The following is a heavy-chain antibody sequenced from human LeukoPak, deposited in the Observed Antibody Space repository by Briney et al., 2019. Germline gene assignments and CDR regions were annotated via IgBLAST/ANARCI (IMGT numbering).Heavy chain of an antibody. Sequence: ASVKVSCTASGYTFTIYYMHWVRQAPGQGLEWMGIINPSGGSTSYAQKFQGRVTMTRDTSTSTVYMELSSLRSEDTAVYYCARSGTSYYFDYWGQGTLVTVSS. J-gene: IGHJ4*02. D-gene: IGHD1-1*01. CDR2: INPSGGST. CDR3: ARSGTSYYFDY. V-gene: IGHV1-46*01. CDR1: GYTFTIYY.